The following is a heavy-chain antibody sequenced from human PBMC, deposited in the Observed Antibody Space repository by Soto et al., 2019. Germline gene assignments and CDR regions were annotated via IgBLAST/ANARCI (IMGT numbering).Heavy chain of an antibody. Sequence: ESGGGLVKPGGSLRLSCAASGFTFSDYSMNWVPQAPGKGLEWVSYISRSGSDIYYADSVKGRFTISRDNAKNSLFLQMNSLRAEDTAVYYCATVGYCSSTSCQTRYYYYGMDVWGQGTTVTVSS. J-gene: IGHJ6*02. CDR1: GFTFSDYS. D-gene: IGHD2-2*03. CDR3: ATVGYCSSTSCQTRYYYYGMDV. V-gene: IGHV3-11*01. CDR2: ISRSGSDI.